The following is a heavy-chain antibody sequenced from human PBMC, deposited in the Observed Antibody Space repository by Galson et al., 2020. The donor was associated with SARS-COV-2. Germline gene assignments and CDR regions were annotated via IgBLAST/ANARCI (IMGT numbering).Heavy chain of an antibody. Sequence: TGGSLRLSCAASGFTFSNYAMHWVRQAPGKGLEWVAVISYDGSNKYYADSVKGRFTISRDNSKNTLYLQMNSLRAEDTAVYYCATAYDFWSGGDAFDIWGQGTMVTVS. V-gene: IGHV3-30-3*01. CDR1: GFTFSNYA. CDR2: ISYDGSNK. J-gene: IGHJ3*02. D-gene: IGHD3-3*01. CDR3: ATAYDFWSGGDAFDI.